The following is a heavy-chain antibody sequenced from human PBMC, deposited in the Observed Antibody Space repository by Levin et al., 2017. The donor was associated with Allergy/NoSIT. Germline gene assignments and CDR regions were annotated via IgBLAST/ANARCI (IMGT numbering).Heavy chain of an antibody. V-gene: IGHV3-9*01. Sequence: GGSLRLSCAASGFTFDDYAMHWVRQAPGEGLEWVSGISWNSGRIGYADSVKGRFTISRDNAKNSLYLQMSSLRPEDTALYYCAKSVGAAKPPDNWGQGTLVTVSS. CDR3: AKSVGAAKPPDN. D-gene: IGHD3-16*01. J-gene: IGHJ4*02. CDR2: ISWNSGRI. CDR1: GFTFDDYA.